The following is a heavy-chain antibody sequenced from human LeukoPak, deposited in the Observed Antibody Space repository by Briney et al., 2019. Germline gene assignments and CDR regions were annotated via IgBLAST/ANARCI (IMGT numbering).Heavy chain of an antibody. CDR3: ARDLEGSTVTTGLDY. Sequence: SETLSLTCTVSGYSISSGYYWGWIRQPPGKGLEWIGSIYHSGSTYYNPSLKSRVTILVDTSKNQFSLKLSSVTAADTAVYYCARDLEGSTVTTGLDYWGQGTLVTVSS. CDR2: IYHSGST. CDR1: GYSISSGYY. V-gene: IGHV4-38-2*02. D-gene: IGHD4-11*01. J-gene: IGHJ4*02.